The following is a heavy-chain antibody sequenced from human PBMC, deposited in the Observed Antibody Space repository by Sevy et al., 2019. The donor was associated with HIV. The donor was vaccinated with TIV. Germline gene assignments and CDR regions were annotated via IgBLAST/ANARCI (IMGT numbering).Heavy chain of an antibody. J-gene: IGHJ3*02. CDR3: VRDYNNAPRTLLSFDI. D-gene: IGHD1-1*01. CDR2: INHNSGVT. Sequence: ASVQVSCKATGYMFSDYNMHWVRQAPGQGLEWMALINHNSGVTIYAQKFRGRVSLTRDTSMSTAYMERSALTSDDTAVYYCVRDYNNAPRTLLSFDIWGQGTMVTVSS. V-gene: IGHV1-2*06. CDR1: GYMFSDYN.